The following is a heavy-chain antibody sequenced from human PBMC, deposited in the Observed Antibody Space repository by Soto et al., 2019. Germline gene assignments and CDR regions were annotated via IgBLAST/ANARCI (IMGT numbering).Heavy chain of an antibody. J-gene: IGHJ4*02. CDR2: ISYDAMNT. CDR1: GFTFSRYG. V-gene: IGHV3-30*18. CDR3: AKDAVSRYKWNYGVDD. D-gene: IGHD1-7*01. Sequence: QVQLVESGGGVVQPGRSLRLSCAASGFTFSRYGLHWVRQAPGKGLEWVAIISYDAMNTYYADSVKGRFSIYQDNSKHTLYLQTISLRAADTGVYYCAKDAVSRYKWNYGVDDWRQGTLVSVSS.